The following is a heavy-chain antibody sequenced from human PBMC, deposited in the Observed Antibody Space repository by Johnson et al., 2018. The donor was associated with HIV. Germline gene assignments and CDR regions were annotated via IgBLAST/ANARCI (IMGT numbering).Heavy chain of an antibody. CDR1: GFTFSSYG. Sequence: QVQLVESGGGVVQPGGSLRLSCAASGFTFSSYGMHWVRQAPGKGLEWVAFIRYDGSNKYYADSVKGRFTIYRDNSKNTLYLQMNSLRAEDTAVYYCAKEGHYYDDYHAFDIWGQGTMVTVSS. V-gene: IGHV3-30*02. CDR3: AKEGHYYDDYHAFDI. CDR2: IRYDGSNK. D-gene: IGHD3-16*01. J-gene: IGHJ3*02.